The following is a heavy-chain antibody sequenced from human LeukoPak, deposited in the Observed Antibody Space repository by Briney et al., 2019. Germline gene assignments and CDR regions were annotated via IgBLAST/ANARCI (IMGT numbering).Heavy chain of an antibody. Sequence: SETLSLTCSVSGGSISSGGYSWSWIRQPPGKGLEWIGYIYHSGSTYYNPSLKSRVTISVDRSKNQFSLKLSSVTAADTAVYYCARVSISYYGSGSLNWFDPWGQGTLVTVSS. J-gene: IGHJ5*02. CDR3: ARVSISYYGSGSLNWFDP. CDR1: GGSISSGGYS. V-gene: IGHV4-30-2*01. CDR2: IYHSGST. D-gene: IGHD3-10*01.